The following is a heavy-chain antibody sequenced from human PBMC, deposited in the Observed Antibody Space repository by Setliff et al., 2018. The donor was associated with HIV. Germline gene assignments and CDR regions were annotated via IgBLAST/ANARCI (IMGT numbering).Heavy chain of an antibody. V-gene: IGHV1-46*01. D-gene: IGHD1-20*01. J-gene: IGHJ4*02. CDR2: MNPNDGGT. Sequence: ASVKVSCKASGHTFANSYLHWVRQGPGQGLEWMGIMNPNDGGTQYAQNLRGRVSMTRDTSTTTVYMELYSLRSEDTAVYHCARSDISGTGYFDSWGQGTLVTVSS. CDR3: ARSDISGTGYFDS. CDR1: GHTFANSY.